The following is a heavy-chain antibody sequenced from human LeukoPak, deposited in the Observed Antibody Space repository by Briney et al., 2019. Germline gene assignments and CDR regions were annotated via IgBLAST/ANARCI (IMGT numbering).Heavy chain of an antibody. Sequence: SETLSLTCTVSGGSINSYYWGWIRQAAGKGLEWIGRIYTSGSPDYNPSLKSRVTMSVGTSKNQFSLKLTSVTAADTAVYYCVRDVAAGLTHQVARFDYWGQGTLVTVSS. V-gene: IGHV4-4*07. CDR1: GGSINSYY. CDR2: IYTSGSP. D-gene: IGHD2-15*01. J-gene: IGHJ4*02. CDR3: VRDVAAGLTHQVARFDY.